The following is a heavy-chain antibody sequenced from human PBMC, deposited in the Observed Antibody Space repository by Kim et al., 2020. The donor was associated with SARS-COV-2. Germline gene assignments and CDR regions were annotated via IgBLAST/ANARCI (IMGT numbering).Heavy chain of an antibody. CDR1: GYSFTSYW. CDR2: IYPEDSET. Sequence: GESLKISCKASGYSFTSYWIGWVRQMPGKGLEWMGIIYPEDSETKYSPSFQGQVTMSADKSISTAYLQWRSLKASDTAMYYCATLERDYYFDFLAQGTLVTVSS. D-gene: IGHD2-21*02. V-gene: IGHV5-51*01. CDR3: ATLERDYYFDF. J-gene: IGHJ4*02.